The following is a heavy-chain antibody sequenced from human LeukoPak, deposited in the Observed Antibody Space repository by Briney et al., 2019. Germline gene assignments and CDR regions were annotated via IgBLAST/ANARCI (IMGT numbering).Heavy chain of an antibody. CDR2: IKQDRREK. CDR3: ARAELLSLDY. Sequence: GGSLRLSCVASGFNFSNYWMNWVRQAPGKGLEWVANIKQDRREKYYVDSVKGRFTISRDNAKNSLYLQMNSLRAEDTAVYYCARAELLSLDYWGQGTLVTVSS. V-gene: IGHV3-7*01. CDR1: GFNFSNYW. D-gene: IGHD2-21*02. J-gene: IGHJ4*02.